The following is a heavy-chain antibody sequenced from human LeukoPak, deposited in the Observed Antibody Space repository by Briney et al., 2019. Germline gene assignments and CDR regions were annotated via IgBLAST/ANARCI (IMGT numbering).Heavy chain of an antibody. V-gene: IGHV1-2*02. CDR3: ARGPSITMIRGGQWYYYMDV. CDR1: GYTFTGYY. CDR2: INPNSGGT. J-gene: IGHJ6*03. Sequence: ASVKVSCKASGYTFTGYYMHWVRQAPGQGLEWMGWINPNSGGTNYAQKFQGRVTMTRDTSISTAYMELSRLRSEDTAVYYCARGPSITMIRGGQWYYYMDVWGKGTTVTISS. D-gene: IGHD3-10*01.